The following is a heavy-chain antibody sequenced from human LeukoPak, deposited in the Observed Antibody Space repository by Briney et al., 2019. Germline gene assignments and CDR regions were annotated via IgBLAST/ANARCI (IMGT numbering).Heavy chain of an antibody. V-gene: IGHV1-69*01. Sequence: GASVKVSCKDSGGTFSSYAISWVRQAPGQGLEWMGGIIPIFGTANYAQKFQSRVTITADESTSTAYMELSSLRSEDTAVYYCARDRRFGELYDPWGQGTLVTVSS. J-gene: IGHJ5*02. CDR2: IIPIFGTA. D-gene: IGHD3-10*01. CDR1: GGTFSSYA. CDR3: ARDRRFGELYDP.